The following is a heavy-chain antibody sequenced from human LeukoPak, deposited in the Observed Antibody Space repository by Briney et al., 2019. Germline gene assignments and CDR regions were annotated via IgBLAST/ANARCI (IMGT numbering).Heavy chain of an antibody. CDR1: GYTFTDYY. J-gene: IGHJ4*02. Sequence: ASVKVSCKASGYTFTDYYMHWVRQAPGQGLEWLGWINPNSGGTNYAQKFQGRVTMTRDTSISTAYMELSRLRSDNTAVYYCAREYYDSSAYNQEAIDYWGQGTLVTVSS. CDR3: AREYYDSSAYNQEAIDY. V-gene: IGHV1-2*02. D-gene: IGHD3-22*01. CDR2: INPNSGGT.